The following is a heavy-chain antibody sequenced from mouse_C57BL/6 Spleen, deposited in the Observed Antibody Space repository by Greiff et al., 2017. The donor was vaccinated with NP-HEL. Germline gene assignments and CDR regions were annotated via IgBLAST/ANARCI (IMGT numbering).Heavy chain of an antibody. V-gene: IGHV1-80*01. Sequence: VQLQQSGAELVKPGASVKISCKASGYAFSSYWMNWVKQRPGKGLEWIGQIYPGDGDTNYNGKFKGKATLTADKSSSTAYMQLSSLTSEDSAVYFCAREKELGRYFDYWGQGTTLTVSS. D-gene: IGHD4-1*01. CDR1: GYAFSSYW. CDR3: AREKELGRYFDY. J-gene: IGHJ2*01. CDR2: IYPGDGDT.